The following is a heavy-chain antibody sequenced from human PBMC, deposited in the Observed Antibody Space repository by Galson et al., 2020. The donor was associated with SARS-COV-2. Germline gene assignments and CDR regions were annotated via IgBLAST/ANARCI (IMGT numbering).Heavy chain of an antibody. CDR2: ISTYNGNT. D-gene: IGHD2-8*01. J-gene: IGHJ3*02. V-gene: IGHV1-18*01. CDR1: GYIFTSYG. Sequence: ASVKVSCEASGYIFTSYGISWVRQAPGQGLEWMGWISTYNGNTKYAQKLQGRVTMTTDTSTSTAYMELRSLRSDDTAVYYCARDSGQLGYCSKGVFLDSFDIWGQGTMVTVSS. CDR3: ARDSGQLGYCSKGVFLDSFDI.